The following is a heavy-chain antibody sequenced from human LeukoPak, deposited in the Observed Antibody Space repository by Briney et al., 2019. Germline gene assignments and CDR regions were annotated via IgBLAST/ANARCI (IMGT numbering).Heavy chain of an antibody. Sequence: GASVKVSCKASGYTFTGYYMHWVRQAPGQGLEWMGRINPNSGGTNYAQKFQGRVTMTRDTSISTAYMELSRLRSDDTAVYYCARATTIFGVVSSLDHWGQGTLVTVSS. J-gene: IGHJ4*02. D-gene: IGHD3-3*01. V-gene: IGHV1-2*06. CDR1: GYTFTGYY. CDR3: ARATTIFGVVSSLDH. CDR2: INPNSGGT.